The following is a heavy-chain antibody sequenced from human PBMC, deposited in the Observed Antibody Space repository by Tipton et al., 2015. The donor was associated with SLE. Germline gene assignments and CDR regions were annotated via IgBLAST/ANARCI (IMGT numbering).Heavy chain of an antibody. CDR1: GGSISSYY. J-gene: IGHJ2*01. V-gene: IGHV4-59*01. Sequence: TLSLTCTVSGGSISSYYWSWIRQPPGKGLEWIGYIYYSGSTNYNPSLKSRVTISVDTSKNQFSLKLSSVTAADTAVYYCARDQAYYDSSGYWYFDLWGRGTLVTVSS. CDR3: ARDQAYYDSSGYWYFDL. D-gene: IGHD3-22*01. CDR2: IYYSGST.